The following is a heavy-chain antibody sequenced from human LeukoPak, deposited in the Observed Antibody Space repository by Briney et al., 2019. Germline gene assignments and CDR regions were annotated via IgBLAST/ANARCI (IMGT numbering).Heavy chain of an antibody. CDR3: ARAGYSSGHYYFDY. D-gene: IGHD6-19*01. Sequence: SETLSLTCTVSGGSISSSNYYWGWIRQPPGKGLEWIGSIYYSGSTYYNPSLKSRVTVSVDTSKNQFSLKVSSVTAADTAVYYCARAGYSSGHYYFDYWGQGTLVTVSS. V-gene: IGHV4-39*07. J-gene: IGHJ4*02. CDR1: GGSISSSNYY. CDR2: IYYSGST.